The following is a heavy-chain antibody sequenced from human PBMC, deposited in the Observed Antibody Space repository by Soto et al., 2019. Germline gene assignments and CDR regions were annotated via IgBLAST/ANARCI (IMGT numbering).Heavy chain of an antibody. V-gene: IGHV3-23*01. CDR3: AKLSGYDILTGYYGPDY. Sequence: GGSLRLSCAASGFTFSSYAMSWVRQAPGKGLEWVSAISGSGGSTYYADSVKGRFTISRDNSKNTLYPQMNSLRAEDTAVYYCAKLSGYDILTGYYGPDYWGQGTLVTVSS. CDR1: GFTFSSYA. D-gene: IGHD3-9*01. J-gene: IGHJ4*02. CDR2: ISGSGGST.